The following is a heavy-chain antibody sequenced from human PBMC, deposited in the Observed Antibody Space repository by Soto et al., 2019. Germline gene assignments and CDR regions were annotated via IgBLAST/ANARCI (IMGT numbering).Heavy chain of an antibody. V-gene: IGHV1-2*04. CDR3: AREGGSSPWSSPENFDY. J-gene: IGHJ4*02. D-gene: IGHD6-6*01. CDR1: GYTFTGYY. Sequence: GASVKVSCKASGYTFTGYYMHWVRQAPGQGLEWMGWINPNSGGTNYAQKFQGWVTMTRDTSISTAYMELSRLRSDDTAVYYCAREGGSSPWSSPENFDYWGQGTLVTAPQ. CDR2: INPNSGGT.